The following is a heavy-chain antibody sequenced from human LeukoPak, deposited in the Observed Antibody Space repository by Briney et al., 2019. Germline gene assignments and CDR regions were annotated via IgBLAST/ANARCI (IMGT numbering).Heavy chain of an antibody. Sequence: PLGCLRLSCAASGFTLSNYGIQSVRHTPRERLEWAAVISIEVSNKYYADSVKGRFTISRDNSENTLYMHMNSLRAQDTPVYYCAKETGRWELEWGQGTLVTVSS. V-gene: IGHV3-30*18. J-gene: IGHJ4*02. CDR1: GFTLSNYG. D-gene: IGHD1-26*01. CDR2: ISIEVSNK. CDR3: AKETGRWELE.